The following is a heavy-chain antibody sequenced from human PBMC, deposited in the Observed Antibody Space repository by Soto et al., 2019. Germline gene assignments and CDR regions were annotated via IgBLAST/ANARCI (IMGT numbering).Heavy chain of an antibody. CDR2: IYSGGRT. CDR3: ARDNSLDH. J-gene: IGHJ4*02. V-gene: IGHV3-66*01. D-gene: IGHD5-18*01. CDR1: GFTVSSNY. Sequence: EVQLVESGGGLVQPGGSLRLSCAASGFTVSSNYMSWVRQAPGKGLEWVSVIYSGGRTYYADSVKGRFTISRDNAKNTLYLQMNSLRVEDTAVYYCARDNSLDHWGQGTLVTVSS.